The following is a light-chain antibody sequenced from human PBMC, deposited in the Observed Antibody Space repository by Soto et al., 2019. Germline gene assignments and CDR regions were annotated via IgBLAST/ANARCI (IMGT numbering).Light chain of an antibody. Sequence: EIVMTQSPATLSVSPGERATLSCRASQSVSSNLAWYQQKPGQAPRLLIYGASTRATGIPARFSGSVSGTEFTLTISSLQAEYFAVYDCQQYNNWPQKFGQGTKVEIK. CDR1: QSVSSN. CDR3: QQYNNWPQK. V-gene: IGKV3-15*01. CDR2: GAS. J-gene: IGKJ1*01.